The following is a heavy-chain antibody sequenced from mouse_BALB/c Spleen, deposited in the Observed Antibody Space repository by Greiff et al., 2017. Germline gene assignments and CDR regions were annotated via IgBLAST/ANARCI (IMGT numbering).Heavy chain of an antibody. J-gene: IGHJ2*01. Sequence: EVQVVESGGDLVKPGGSLKLSCAASGFTFSSYGMSWVRQTPDKRLEWVATISSGGSYTYYPDSVKGRFTISRDNAKNTLYLQMSSLKSEDTAMYYCARRGVTTAPYYFDYWGQGTTLTVSS. D-gene: IGHD1-2*01. CDR2: ISSGGSYT. V-gene: IGHV5-6*01. CDR1: GFTFSSYG. CDR3: ARRGVTTAPYYFDY.